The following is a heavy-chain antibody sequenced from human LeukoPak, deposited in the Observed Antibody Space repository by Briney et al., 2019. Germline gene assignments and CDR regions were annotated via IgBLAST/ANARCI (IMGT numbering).Heavy chain of an antibody. J-gene: IGHJ4*02. Sequence: SETLSLTCTVSGGSISSYYWSWIRQPPGKGLEWIGYIYYSGSTNYNPPLKSRVTISVDTSKNQFSLKLSSVTAADTAVYYCARGGDFWSGYHLYFDYWGQGTLVTVSS. CDR1: GGSISSYY. D-gene: IGHD3-3*01. CDR2: IYYSGST. CDR3: ARGGDFWSGYHLYFDY. V-gene: IGHV4-59*01.